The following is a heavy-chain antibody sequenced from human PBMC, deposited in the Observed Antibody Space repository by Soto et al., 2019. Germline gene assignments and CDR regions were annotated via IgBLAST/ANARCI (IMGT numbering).Heavy chain of an antibody. Sequence: ASVKVSCKASGYTFTSYYIHWVRQAPGQGLEWMGIINPSGGSTSYAQKFQGRVTMTRDTSSSTVYMKLSSLRSEDTAVYYCARGSVAGRRFDYWGQGTLVNVSS. V-gene: IGHV1-46*01. CDR2: INPSGGST. CDR3: ARGSVAGRRFDY. CDR1: GYTFTSYY. D-gene: IGHD6-19*01. J-gene: IGHJ4*02.